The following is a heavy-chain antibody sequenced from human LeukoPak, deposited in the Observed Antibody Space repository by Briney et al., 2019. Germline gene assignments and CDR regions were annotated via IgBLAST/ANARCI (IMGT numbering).Heavy chain of an antibody. D-gene: IGHD3-22*01. V-gene: IGHV4-59*01. CDR2: IYYSGST. Sequence: SETLSLTCTVSGGSISSYYWSWIRQPPGKGLEWIGYIYYSGSTNYNPSLKSRVTISVDTSKNQFSLKLSSVTAADTAVYYCARGRSPTYYYDSSGLYFDYWGQGTLVTASS. J-gene: IGHJ4*02. CDR3: ARGRSPTYYYDSSGLYFDY. CDR1: GGSISSYY.